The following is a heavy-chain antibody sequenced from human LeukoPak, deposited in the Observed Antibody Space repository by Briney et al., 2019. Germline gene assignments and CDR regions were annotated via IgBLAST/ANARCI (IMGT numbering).Heavy chain of an antibody. J-gene: IGHJ5*02. Sequence: SETLSLTCAVYGGSFSGYYWSWIRQPPGKGLEWIGEINHSGSTNYNPSLKSRVAISVDTSKNQFSLKLSSVTAADTAVYYCARGKKMTMVRGVRRNWFDHWGQGTLVTVSP. V-gene: IGHV4-34*01. CDR3: ARGKKMTMVRGVRRNWFDH. CDR2: INHSGST. D-gene: IGHD3-10*01. CDR1: GGSFSGYY.